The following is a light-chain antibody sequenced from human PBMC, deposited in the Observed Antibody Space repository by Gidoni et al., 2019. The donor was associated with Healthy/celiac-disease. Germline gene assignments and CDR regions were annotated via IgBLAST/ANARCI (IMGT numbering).Light chain of an antibody. CDR2: WAS. J-gene: IGKJ1*01. CDR1: QSVLYSSNNKNY. Sequence: DIVMTQSPDSLAVSLGERATINCKSSQSVLYSSNNKNYLAWYQQKPGQPPKLLIYWASTRESGVPDRFSGSGSGTDFTLTLFSLQAEDVAVYYCQQYYSTWTFGQGTKVEIK. CDR3: QQYYSTWT. V-gene: IGKV4-1*01.